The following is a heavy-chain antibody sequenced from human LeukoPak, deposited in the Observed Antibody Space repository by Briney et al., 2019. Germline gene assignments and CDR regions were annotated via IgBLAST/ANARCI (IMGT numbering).Heavy chain of an antibody. V-gene: IGHV1-24*01. CDR1: GYTLTELS. Sequence: ASVKVSCKVSGYTLTELSMHWVRQAPGKGLGWMGGFDPEDGETIYAQKFQGRVTMTEDTSTDTAYMELSSLRSEDTAVYYCATDLPVGATFTFDYWGQGTLVTVSS. D-gene: IGHD1-26*01. CDR2: FDPEDGET. J-gene: IGHJ4*02. CDR3: ATDLPVGATFTFDY.